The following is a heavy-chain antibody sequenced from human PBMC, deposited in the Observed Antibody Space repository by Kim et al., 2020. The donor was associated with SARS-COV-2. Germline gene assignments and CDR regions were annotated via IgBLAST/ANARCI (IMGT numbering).Heavy chain of an antibody. CDR1: GYSFTSYW. CDR3: ASQYYYGSGSYRHHYAFDI. CDR2: IDPSDSYT. V-gene: IGHV5-10-1*01. J-gene: IGHJ3*02. D-gene: IGHD3-10*01. Sequence: GESLKISCKGSGYSFTSYWISWVRQMPGKGLEWMGRIDPSDSYTNYSPSFQGHVTISADKSISTAYLQWSSLKASDTAMYYCASQYYYGSGSYRHHYAFDIWGQGTMVTVSS.